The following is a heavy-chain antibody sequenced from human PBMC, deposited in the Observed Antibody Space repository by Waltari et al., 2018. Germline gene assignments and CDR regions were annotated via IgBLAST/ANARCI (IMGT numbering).Heavy chain of an antibody. V-gene: IGHV3-9*01. CDR2: ISWNSGSI. D-gene: IGHD6-13*01. J-gene: IGHJ6*02. Sequence: LEWVSGISWNSGSIGYADSVKGRFTISRDNAKNSLYLQMNSLRAEDTALYYCAKDTQPHLAAAARYYYYGMDVWGQGTTVTVSS. CDR3: AKDTQPHLAAAARYYYYGMDV.